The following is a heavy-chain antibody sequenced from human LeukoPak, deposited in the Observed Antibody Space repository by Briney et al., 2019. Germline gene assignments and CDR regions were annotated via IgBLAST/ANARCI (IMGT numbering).Heavy chain of an antibody. D-gene: IGHD2-15*01. V-gene: IGHV3-23*01. J-gene: IGHJ4*02. CDR2: ISGSGST. CDR3: AKGSGGTYYSSFDY. Sequence: GGSLRLSCSASGFTFRNYGMSWVRQAPGKGLEWVSGISGSGSTYYADSVKGRFTISSDNSKNTLYLQVNSLRAEDTAVYYCAKGSGGTYYSSFDYWGQGTLVTVSS. CDR1: GFTFRNYG.